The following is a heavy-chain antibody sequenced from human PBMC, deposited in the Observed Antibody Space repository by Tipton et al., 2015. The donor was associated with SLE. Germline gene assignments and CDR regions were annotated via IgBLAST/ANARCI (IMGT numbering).Heavy chain of an antibody. CDR3: ARHPVPGGDQGAFDI. V-gene: IGHV4-30-2*01. D-gene: IGHD2-21*02. Sequence: LRLSCAVSGGSISSGGYSWSWIRQPPGKGLEWIGYIYHSGSTYYNPSLKSRVTISVDTSKNQFSLKLSSVTAADTAVYYCARHPVPGGDQGAFDIWGQGTMVTVSS. CDR2: IYHSGST. J-gene: IGHJ3*02. CDR1: GGSISSGGYS.